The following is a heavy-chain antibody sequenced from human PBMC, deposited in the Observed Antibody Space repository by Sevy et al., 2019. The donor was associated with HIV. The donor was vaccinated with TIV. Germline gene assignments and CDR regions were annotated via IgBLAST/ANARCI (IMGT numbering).Heavy chain of an antibody. CDR1: GFTFSDYY. V-gene: IGHV3-11*01. CDR3: ASDHVKDGDLGDYYYFAMDV. CDR2: ISGDGDTI. J-gene: IGHJ6*02. D-gene: IGHD4-17*01. Sequence: GKSLRLSCAASGFTFSDYYMSWIRQAPGKGLEWLSYISGDGDTIYYTNSMKGRVTISRNHSKKSLYLQINSLRAEGTAVYYWASDHVKDGDLGDYYYFAMDVWGQGTSVTVSS.